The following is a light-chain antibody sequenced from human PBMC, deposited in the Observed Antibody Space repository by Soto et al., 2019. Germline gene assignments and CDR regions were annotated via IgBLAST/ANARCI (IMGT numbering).Light chain of an antibody. CDR3: SSYTSSSTLDVV. CDR1: SSDVGGYNY. J-gene: IGLJ2*01. Sequence: QSALTQPASVSGSPGQSITISCTGTSSDVGGYNYVSWYQQHPGKAPKLMIYEVSNRPSGVSNRFSGSKSGNTASLTSSGLQAEDEADYYCSSYTSSSTLDVVFGGGTKLTVL. CDR2: EVS. V-gene: IGLV2-14*01.